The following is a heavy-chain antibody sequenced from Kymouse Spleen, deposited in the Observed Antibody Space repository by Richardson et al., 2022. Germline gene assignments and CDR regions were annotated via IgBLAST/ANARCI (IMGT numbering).Heavy chain of an antibody. CDR1: GFTFSSYA. V-gene: IGHV3-23*04. CDR3: AKDLGFLEWFPYYFDY. CDR2: ISGSGGST. Sequence: EVQLVESGGGLVQPGGSLRLSCAASGFTFSSYAMSWVRQAPGKGLEWVSAISGSGGSTYYADSVKGRFTISRDNSKNTLYLQMNSLRAEDTAVYYCAKDLGFLEWFPYYFDYWGQGTLVTVSS. D-gene: IGHD3-3*01. J-gene: IGHJ4*02.